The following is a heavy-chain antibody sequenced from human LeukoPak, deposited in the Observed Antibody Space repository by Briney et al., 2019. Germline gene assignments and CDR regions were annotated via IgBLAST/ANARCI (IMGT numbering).Heavy chain of an antibody. J-gene: IGHJ4*02. CDR1: GGSISTYY. Sequence: PSETLSLTCSVSGGSISTYYWTWIRQPPGKGLEWVGYIYYSGSTNYNPSLKSRVTISLDTSKNQFSLKLSSVTAADTAVYYCARAILSGYPDSWGQGTLVIVFS. CDR3: ARAILSGYPDS. D-gene: IGHD3-3*01. V-gene: IGHV4-59*01. CDR2: IYYSGST.